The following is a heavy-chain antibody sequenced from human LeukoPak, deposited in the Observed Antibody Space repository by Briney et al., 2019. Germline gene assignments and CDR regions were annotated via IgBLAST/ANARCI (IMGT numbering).Heavy chain of an antibody. CDR3: ARDDSGWYHNWFDP. CDR2: IIPIFGTA. J-gene: IGHJ5*02. D-gene: IGHD6-19*01. CDR1: GGTFSSYA. V-gene: IGHV1-69*06. Sequence: SVKVSCKASGGTFSSYATSWVRQAPGQGLEWMGGIIPIFGTANYAQKFQGRVTITADKSTSTAYMELSSLRSEDTAVYYCARDDSGWYHNWFDPWGQGTLVTVSS.